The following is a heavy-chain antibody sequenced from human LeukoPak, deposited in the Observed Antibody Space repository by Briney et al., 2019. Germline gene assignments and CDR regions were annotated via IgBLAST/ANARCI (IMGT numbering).Heavy chain of an antibody. CDR1: GFTFSSYG. J-gene: IGHJ5*02. CDR2: ISYDGSNK. V-gene: IGHV3-30*03. D-gene: IGHD3-10*01. Sequence: PGGSLRLSCAASGFTFSSYGMHWVRQAPGKGLEWVAVISYDGSNKYYADSVKGRFTISRDNSKNTLYLQMNSLRAEDTAVYYRARDRSGRLFLNWFDPWGQGTLVTVSS. CDR3: ARDRSGRLFLNWFDP.